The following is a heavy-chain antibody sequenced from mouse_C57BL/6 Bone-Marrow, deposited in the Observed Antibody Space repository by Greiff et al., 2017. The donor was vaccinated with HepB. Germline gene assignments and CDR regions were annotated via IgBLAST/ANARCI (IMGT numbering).Heavy chain of an antibody. D-gene: IGHD3-2*02. CDR1: GYTFTDYY. CDR2: INPYNGGT. V-gene: IGHV1-19*01. Sequence: VHVKQSGPVLVKPGASVKMSCKASGYTFTDYYMNWVKQSHGKSLEWIGVINPYNGGTSYNQKFKGKATLTVDKSSSTAYMELNSLTSEDSAVYYCAIDSSGYYYYAMDYWGQGTSVTVSS. J-gene: IGHJ4*01. CDR3: AIDSSGYYYYAMDY.